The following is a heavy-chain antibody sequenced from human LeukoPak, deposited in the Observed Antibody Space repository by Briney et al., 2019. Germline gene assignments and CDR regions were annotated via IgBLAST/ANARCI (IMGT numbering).Heavy chain of an antibody. D-gene: IGHD5-12*01. CDR1: GGSISSGGYY. V-gene: IGHV4-31*03. J-gene: IGHJ4*02. CDR3: ARGRRGYSGYDHAPFYFDY. Sequence: SETLSLTCTVSGGSISSGGYYWSWIRQHPGKGLEWIGYIYYSGSTYYNPSLKSRVTISVDTSKNQFSLKLSSVTAADTAVYYCARGRRGYSGYDHAPFYFDYWGQGTLVTVSS. CDR2: IYYSGST.